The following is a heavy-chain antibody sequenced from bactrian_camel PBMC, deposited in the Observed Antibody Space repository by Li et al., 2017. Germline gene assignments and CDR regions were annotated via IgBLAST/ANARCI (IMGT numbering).Heavy chain of an antibody. J-gene: IGHJ4*01. CDR2: VDSDGKT. CDR3: VEGPAGQC. D-gene: IGHD6*01. Sequence: HVQLVESGGGLVQPGESLRLSCVASGYTTPSICMGWFRQAPGKDSEGVAAVDSDGKTLYADSVKGRFTISKDNAGNTIYLQMNSLTPDDTAVYHCVEGPAGQCWSQGTQVTVSS. V-gene: IGHV3S53*01. CDR1: GYTTPSIC.